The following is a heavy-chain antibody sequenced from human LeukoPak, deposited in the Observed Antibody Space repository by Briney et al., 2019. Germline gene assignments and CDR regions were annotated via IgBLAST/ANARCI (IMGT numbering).Heavy chain of an antibody. D-gene: IGHD6-19*01. CDR2: INPDGTVT. Sequence: PGGALRLSCAPPGFTLSKNWIHWVPPAPGEGLESVSRINPDGTVTAYADSVKGRFTVSRDNADNTMFLQMNSVRDEDTAVYYCATKQWLAPPPDSWGQGTPVTVSS. J-gene: IGHJ4*02. CDR1: GFTLSKNW. CDR3: ATKQWLAPPPDS. V-gene: IGHV3-74*01.